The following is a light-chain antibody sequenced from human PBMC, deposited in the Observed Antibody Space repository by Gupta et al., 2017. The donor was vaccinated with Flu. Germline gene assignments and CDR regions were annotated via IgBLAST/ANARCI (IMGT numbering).Light chain of an antibody. V-gene: IGLV3-25*03. Sequence: GDALPKQYAYWYQQKPGQAPVLVIYKDSERPSGIPERFSGSSSGTTVTLTISGVQAEDEADYYCQSADSSGTCVVFGGGTKLTVL. CDR1: ALPKQY. J-gene: IGLJ2*01. CDR3: QSADSSGTCVV. CDR2: KDS.